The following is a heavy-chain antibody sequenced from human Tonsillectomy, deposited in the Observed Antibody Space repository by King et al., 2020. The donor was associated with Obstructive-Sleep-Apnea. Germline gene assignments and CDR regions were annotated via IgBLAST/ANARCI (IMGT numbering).Heavy chain of an antibody. CDR2: IYSGGST. Sequence: VQLVESGGGLVQPGGSLRLSCEASGFTVSSNYMSWVRQAPGKGLEWVSVIYSGGSTYYADSVKGRFTISRQNSKNTLYLQMNSLRAEDTAVYYCARNSGAGDYFDYWGQGTLVTVSS. CDR1: GFTVSSNY. D-gene: IGHD6-19*01. J-gene: IGHJ4*02. CDR3: ARNSGAGDYFDY. V-gene: IGHV3-53*04.